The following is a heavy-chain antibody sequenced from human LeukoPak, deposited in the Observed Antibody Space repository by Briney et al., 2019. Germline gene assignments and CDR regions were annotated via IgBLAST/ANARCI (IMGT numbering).Heavy chain of an antibody. CDR2: ISDTDDST. V-gene: IGHV3-23*01. J-gene: IGHJ4*02. CDR3: AKVSGYYYPFDY. CDR1: GFTFSSYA. D-gene: IGHD3-22*01. Sequence: PGGSLRLSCAASGFTFSSYAMNWVRQAPGKGLEWVSSISDTDDSTYDADSVKGRFSISRDNSKNTLYLQMNSLRAEDTAVYYCAKVSGYYYPFDYWGQGTLVTVSS.